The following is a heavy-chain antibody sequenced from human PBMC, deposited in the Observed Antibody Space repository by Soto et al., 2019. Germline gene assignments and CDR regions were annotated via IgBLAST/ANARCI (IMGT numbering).Heavy chain of an antibody. CDR1: GFTSSNYD. V-gene: IGHV3-23*01. D-gene: IGHD5-18*01. CDR3: ASRRGYGYAMDV. Sequence: EVQLLESGGGLVQPGGSLRLSCAASGFTSSNYDMSWVRQAPGKGLEWVSGISGSGYGTYYADFVKGRFTSSRDNYKSTMYLQMNSLRAEDTAVYYCASRRGYGYAMDVWGQGTTVTVSS. J-gene: IGHJ6*02. CDR2: ISGSGYGT.